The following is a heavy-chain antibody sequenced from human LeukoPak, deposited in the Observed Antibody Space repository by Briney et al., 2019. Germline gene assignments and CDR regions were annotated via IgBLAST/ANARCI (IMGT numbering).Heavy chain of an antibody. CDR2: VKMDGIST. V-gene: IGHV3-74*01. CDR1: GFTYTKFW. CDR3: ATGPYNTFEM. D-gene: IGHD1-14*01. J-gene: IGHJ3*02. Sequence: PGVTLRLSCAVSGFTYTKFWMHGVRHPRGRGRVCVYRVKMDGISTLYSDSVKGRFTITRYNAKNTLYLKINSLRADDTALYYCATGPYNTFEMWGKATMVTVSS.